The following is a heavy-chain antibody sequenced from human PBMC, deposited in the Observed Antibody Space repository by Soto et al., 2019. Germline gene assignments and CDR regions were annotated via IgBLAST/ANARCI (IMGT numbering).Heavy chain of an antibody. V-gene: IGHV1-18*01. CDR1: GYTFTDYG. CDR3: ARISQSDFWSGYYYFFDY. Sequence: QVHLVQSGAEVEKPGASVKVSCKASGYTFTDYGISWVRQAPGQGRQWMGWITAFKGNTKNAQQFPGRVTMTTDTSTRTAYMELRSLESDDTAVYYCARISQSDFWSGYYYFFDYWGQGTLVTVSS. CDR2: ITAFKGNT. D-gene: IGHD3-3*01. J-gene: IGHJ4*02.